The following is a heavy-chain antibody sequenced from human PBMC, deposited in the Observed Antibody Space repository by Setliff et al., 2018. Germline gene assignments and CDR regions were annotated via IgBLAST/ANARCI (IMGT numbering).Heavy chain of an antibody. CDR1: GFTFSSYS. V-gene: IGHV3-21*01. CDR2: ISSSSSYI. CDR3: ARNWVTAQHYYYGMDV. Sequence: GGSLRLSCAASGFTFSSYSTNWVRQAPGKGLEWVSSISSSSSYIYYADSVKGRFTISRDNARNSLYLQMNSLRAEDTAVYYCARNWVTAQHYYYGMDVWGQGTMVTVSS. D-gene: IGHD2-21*02. J-gene: IGHJ6*02.